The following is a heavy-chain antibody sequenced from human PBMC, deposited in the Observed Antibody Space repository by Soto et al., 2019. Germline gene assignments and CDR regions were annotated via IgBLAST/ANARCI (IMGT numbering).Heavy chain of an antibody. V-gene: IGHV1-46*01. D-gene: IGHD4-17*01. J-gene: IGHJ4*02. CDR2: INPRGGST. CDR3: ARTDDYAFDY. Sequence: ASVKVSCKTSGYTFTSYYIHWVRQAPGQGLEWMGTINPRGGSTNYAQKLQGRVTVTRDTSTSTVYMELSSLRSEDTAAYYCARTDDYAFDYWGQGTLVTVSS. CDR1: GYTFTSYY.